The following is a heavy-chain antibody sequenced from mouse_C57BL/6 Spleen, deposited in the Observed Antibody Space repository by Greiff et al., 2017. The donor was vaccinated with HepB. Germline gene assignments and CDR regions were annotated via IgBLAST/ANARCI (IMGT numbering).Heavy chain of an antibody. CDR1: GFNIKDDY. CDR3: TTPTTVVATGGYYFDY. J-gene: IGHJ2*01. D-gene: IGHD1-1*01. CDR2: IDPENGDT. V-gene: IGHV14-4*01. Sequence: VQLQQSGAELVRPGASVKLSCTASGFNIKDDYMHWVKQRPEQGLEWIGWIDPENGDTEYASKFQGKATITADTSSNTAYLQLSSLTSEDTAVYYCTTPTTVVATGGYYFDYWGQGTTLTVSS.